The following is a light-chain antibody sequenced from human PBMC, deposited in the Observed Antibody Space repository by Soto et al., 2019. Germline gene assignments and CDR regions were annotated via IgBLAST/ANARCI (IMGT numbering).Light chain of an antibody. CDR1: ETVRSN. V-gene: IGKV3D-15*01. CDR3: QQYNNWWA. CDR2: AAS. J-gene: IGKJ1*01. Sequence: RVMTQSPDTLSVSPGERATLSCRASETVRSNLAWYQQKPGQAPRLLIYAASTRATGIPARFIGNGSGTEFTLTINSLQSEDFVVYYCQQYNNWWAFGQGTKVDIK.